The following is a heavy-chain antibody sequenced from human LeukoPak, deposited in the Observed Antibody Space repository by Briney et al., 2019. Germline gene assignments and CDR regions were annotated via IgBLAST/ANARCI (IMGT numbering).Heavy chain of an antibody. CDR2: ISYEGSNK. CDR1: GFTFSNYG. D-gene: IGHD2-15*01. CDR3: AKDLPPSCSGGTCYLGFDH. Sequence: GGSLRLSCAASGFTFSNYGMHWVRQAPGKGLEGVAVISYEGSNKDYADSVKGRFTISRDTSKNTLYLQMNGLRAEDTAVYYCAKDLPPSCSGGTCYLGFDHWGQGALVTVSS. J-gene: IGHJ4*02. V-gene: IGHV3-30*18.